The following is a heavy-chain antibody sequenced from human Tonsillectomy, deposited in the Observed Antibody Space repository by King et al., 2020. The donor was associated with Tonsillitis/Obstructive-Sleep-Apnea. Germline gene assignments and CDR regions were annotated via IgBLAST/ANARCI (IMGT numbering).Heavy chain of an antibody. CDR3: AKTEDFWSAYYTPERCYYMDV. CDR2: ISYDGSSK. Sequence: VQLVESGGGVVQPGRSLRLSCAASGFTFSSFGMHWVRQAPGKGLEWVAVISYDGSSKYYADSVKGRLTISRDNSKSTLYLQMNSLRAEDSAVYYCAKTEDFWSAYYTPERCYYMDVWGRGTTVIVSS. CDR1: GFTFSSFG. V-gene: IGHV3-30*18. J-gene: IGHJ6*03. D-gene: IGHD3-3*01.